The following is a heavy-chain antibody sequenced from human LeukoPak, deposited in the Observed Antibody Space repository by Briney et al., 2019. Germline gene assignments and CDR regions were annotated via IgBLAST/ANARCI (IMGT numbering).Heavy chain of an antibody. V-gene: IGHV3-23*01. CDR3: AKDPRKITMIVAP. Sequence: GGSLRLSCTASGFTFSSYGMHWVRQAPGKGLEWVSAISGSGGSTYYADSVKGRFTISRDNSKNTLYLQMNSLRAEDTAVYYCAKDPRKITMIVAPWGQGTLVTVSS. CDR2: ISGSGGST. CDR1: GFTFSSYG. J-gene: IGHJ5*02. D-gene: IGHD3-22*01.